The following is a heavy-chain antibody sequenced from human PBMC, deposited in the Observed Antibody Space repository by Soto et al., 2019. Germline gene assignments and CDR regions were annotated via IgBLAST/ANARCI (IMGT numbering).Heavy chain of an antibody. J-gene: IGHJ6*02. V-gene: IGHV4-39*02. CDR2: IYYSGST. CDR3: AREACGDYACYYYYGMDV. CDR1: GDSISSSDYY. Sequence: SETLSLTCTVSGDSISSSDYYWGWIRQPPGKGLEWIGNIYYSGSTYYNPSLKSRVTISVDTSKNQFSLKLTSVTAADTAVYYCAREACGDYACYYYYGMDVWGQGTTVTVSS. D-gene: IGHD4-17*01.